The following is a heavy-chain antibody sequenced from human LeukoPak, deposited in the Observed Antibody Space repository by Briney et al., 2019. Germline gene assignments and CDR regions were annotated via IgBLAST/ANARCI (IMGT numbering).Heavy chain of an antibody. D-gene: IGHD2-21*02. CDR3: AREGCGGDCYWDYYMDV. J-gene: IGHJ6*03. CDR2: INPSGGST. CDR1: GYTFTSYY. V-gene: IGHV1-46*01. Sequence: ASVKVSCKASGYTFTSYYMHWVRQAPGQGLEWMGIINPSGGSTSYAQKFQGRVTMTRDMSTSTVYMELSSLRSEDTAVYCCAREGCGGDCYWDYYMDVWGKGTTVTVSS.